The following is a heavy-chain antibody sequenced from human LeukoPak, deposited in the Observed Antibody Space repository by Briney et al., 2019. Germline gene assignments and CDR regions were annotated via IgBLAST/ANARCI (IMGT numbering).Heavy chain of an antibody. CDR1: GCTFSDYT. CDR3: ARAIAVAGPYYFDY. CDR2: IGSVTTYI. J-gene: IGHJ4*02. V-gene: IGHV3-21*01. Sequence: GGSLRLSCAASGCTFSDYTMNWVRQAPGKGLEWVSSIGSVTTYIYYADSVKGRFTISRDNAKNSLSLQMNSLRAEDTAVYYCARAIAVAGPYYFDYWGQGTLVTVSS. D-gene: IGHD6-19*01.